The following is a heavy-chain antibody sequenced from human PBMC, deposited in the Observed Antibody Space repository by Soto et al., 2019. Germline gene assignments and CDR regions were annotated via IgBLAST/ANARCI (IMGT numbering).Heavy chain of an antibody. CDR3: ARDYSMTTVTMGS. CDR1: GFSFSNCA. CDR2: IWYDGSNK. Sequence: ESGGGVVQPGRSLRLSCAASGFSFSNCAMHWVRQAPGKGLEWVALIWYDGSNKYYADSMKGRFTISRDNSKNTVYLQMNSLRAEDTAIYYCARDYSMTTVTMGSWGQGTLVTVSS. V-gene: IGHV3-33*01. D-gene: IGHD4-17*01. J-gene: IGHJ4*02.